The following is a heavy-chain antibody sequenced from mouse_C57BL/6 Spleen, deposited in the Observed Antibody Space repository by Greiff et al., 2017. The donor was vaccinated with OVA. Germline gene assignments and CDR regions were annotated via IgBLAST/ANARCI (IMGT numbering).Heavy chain of an antibody. Sequence: EVNVVESGGGLVKPGGSLKLSCAASGFTFSDYGMHWVRQAPEKGLEWVAYISSGSSTIYYADTVKGRFTISRDNAKNTLFLQMTSLRSEDTAMYYCARLDSSGYVSFAYWGQGTLVTVSA. D-gene: IGHD3-2*02. V-gene: IGHV5-17*01. J-gene: IGHJ3*01. CDR2: ISSGSSTI. CDR3: ARLDSSGYVSFAY. CDR1: GFTFSDYG.